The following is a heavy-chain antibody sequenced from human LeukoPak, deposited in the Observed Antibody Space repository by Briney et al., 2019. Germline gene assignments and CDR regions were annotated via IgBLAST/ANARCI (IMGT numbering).Heavy chain of an antibody. V-gene: IGHV3-21*01. Sequence: GGSLRRSCAASGFTFVSYTMNWVRQAPGKGLEWVSSISSSSTYIYYADSVKGRFTISRDNAKNSLSLQMNSLRAEDTAVYYCARDYGSGNYFLYFDSWGQGTLVTVSS. CDR3: ARDYGSGNYFLYFDS. J-gene: IGHJ4*02. D-gene: IGHD3-10*01. CDR1: GFTFVSYT. CDR2: ISSSSTYI.